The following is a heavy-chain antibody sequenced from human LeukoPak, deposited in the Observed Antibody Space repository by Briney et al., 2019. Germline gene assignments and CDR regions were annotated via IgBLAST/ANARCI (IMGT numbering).Heavy chain of an antibody. V-gene: IGHV4-59*08. CDR2: IYYSGST. Sequence: SETLSLTCTVSGGSINGYYWSWIRQPLGKGLEWIGYIYYSGSTKYNPSLKSRVTISIDTSKTQFSLNLSSVTAADTAVYWCARSGTRYCSSTSCYYYWGQGTLVTVSS. D-gene: IGHD2-2*01. J-gene: IGHJ4*02. CDR3: ARSGTRYCSSTSCYYY. CDR1: GGSINGYY.